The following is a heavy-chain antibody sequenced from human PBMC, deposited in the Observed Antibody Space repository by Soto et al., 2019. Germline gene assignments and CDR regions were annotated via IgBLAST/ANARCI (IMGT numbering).Heavy chain of an antibody. CDR3: ARDRDPTGDQAINWFDP. CDR1: GDSVSSNSAA. CDR2: TYYRSKWYN. J-gene: IGHJ5*02. V-gene: IGHV6-1*01. Sequence: QSQTLSLTCAISGDSVSSNSAAWNWIRQSPSRGLEWLGRTYYRSKWYNDYAVSVKSRITINPDTSKNQFSLQLNSVTPEDTAVYYCARDRDPTGDQAINWFDPWGQGTLVTVSS. D-gene: IGHD7-27*01.